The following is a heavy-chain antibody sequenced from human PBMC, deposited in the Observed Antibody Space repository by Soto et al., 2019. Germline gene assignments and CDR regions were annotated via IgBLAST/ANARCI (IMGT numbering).Heavy chain of an antibody. Sequence: PGESLKISCKGSGYSFISYWISWVRQMPGKGLEWMGRIDPSDSYTNYSPSFQGHVTISADKSISTAYLQWSSLKASDTAMYYCARRRYCSGGSCYSSRYYYYGMDVWGQGTTVTVSS. CDR1: GYSFISYW. CDR3: ARRRYCSGGSCYSSRYYYYGMDV. V-gene: IGHV5-10-1*01. CDR2: IDPSDSYT. J-gene: IGHJ6*02. D-gene: IGHD2-15*01.